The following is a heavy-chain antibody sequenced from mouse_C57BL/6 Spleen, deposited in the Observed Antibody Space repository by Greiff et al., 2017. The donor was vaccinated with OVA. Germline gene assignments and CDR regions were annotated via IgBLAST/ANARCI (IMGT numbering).Heavy chain of an antibody. V-gene: IGHV1-82*01. D-gene: IGHD1-1*01. CDR2: IYPGDGDT. Sequence: ESGPELVKPGASVKISCKASGYAFSSSWMNWVKQRPGKGLEWIGRIYPGDGDTNYNGKFKGKATLTADKSSSTAYMQLSSLTSEDSAVYFCARTSFITTVVADYWGQGTSVTVSS. CDR1: GYAFSSSW. J-gene: IGHJ4*01. CDR3: ARTSFITTVVADY.